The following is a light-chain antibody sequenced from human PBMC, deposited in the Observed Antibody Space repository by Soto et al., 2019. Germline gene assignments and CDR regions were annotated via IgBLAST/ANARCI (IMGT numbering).Light chain of an antibody. J-gene: IGKJ1*01. CDR3: QQYNNWPRT. CDR2: GAS. CDR1: ESVAS. V-gene: IGKV3D-15*01. Sequence: EIFLTQSPGTLSLSPGEGTTLSCRASESVASLAWYQQKPGQAPRLLIYGASTRATGIPDRFSASGSGTEFTLTISSLQSEDFAVYYCQQYNNWPRTFGKGTKV.